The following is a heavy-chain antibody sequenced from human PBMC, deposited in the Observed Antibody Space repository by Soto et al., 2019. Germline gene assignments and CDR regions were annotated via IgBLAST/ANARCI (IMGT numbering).Heavy chain of an antibody. CDR3: ARKRDAFDI. J-gene: IGHJ3*02. CDR2: LYSGGNT. CDR1: GFTVSSNH. V-gene: IGHV3-66*01. Sequence: EVQLVESGGGLVQPGGSLRLSCAASGFTVSSNHMSWVRQAPGKGLEWVSVLYSGGNTYYPDSVKGRLTVSRDNSRNTLYLQMNSLRVEDTAVDYCARKRDAFDIWGQGTMVTVSS.